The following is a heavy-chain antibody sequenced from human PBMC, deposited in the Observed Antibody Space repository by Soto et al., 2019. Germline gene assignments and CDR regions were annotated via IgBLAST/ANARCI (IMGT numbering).Heavy chain of an antibody. CDR3: TRLFDTSGWYDY. CDR1: GYSFTSYW. J-gene: IGHJ4*02. Sequence: PGESLKISCKGSGYSFTSYWIGWVRQMPGKGLERMGIIYPGDSDTRYSPSFQGQVTISADKSITTTYLQWSSLKASDPAIYYCTRLFDTSGWYDYWSQGTLVTVSS. D-gene: IGHD6-19*01. CDR2: IYPGDSDT. V-gene: IGHV5-51*01.